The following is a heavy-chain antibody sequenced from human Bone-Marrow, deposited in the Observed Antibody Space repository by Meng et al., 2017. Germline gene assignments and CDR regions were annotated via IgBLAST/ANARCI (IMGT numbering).Heavy chain of an antibody. D-gene: IGHD3-3*01. J-gene: IGHJ4*02. Sequence: EVQLLESGGGXAXPGGSLRLXCGASGFTFSGXALTGVRQAXGKGREWVXRIKSXGSSTDXXXSVXGXFTXSXDNAKXTXXXQMHXXRAXXXAXYYCAALGDFWSWGQGTLVTVSS. CDR2: IKSXGSST. V-gene: IGHV3-74*01. CDR3: AALGDFWS. CDR1: GFTFSGXA.